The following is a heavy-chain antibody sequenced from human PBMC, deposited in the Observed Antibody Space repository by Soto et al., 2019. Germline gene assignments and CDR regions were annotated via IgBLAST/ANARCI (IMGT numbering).Heavy chain of an antibody. CDR2: IYHTGTT. J-gene: IGHJ4*02. CDR1: GYAISSGFY. D-gene: IGHD3-10*01. CDR3: ARVRTAGMSGSPGDS. Sequence: PSETLSLTCDVSGYAISSGFYWAWIRQPPGKRLEWIGNIYHTGTTYYNPSLKTRVTMSVDTSKNQFSLRLSSVTAADTAVFYCARVRTAGMSGSPGDSLGQGTLVTAPQ. V-gene: IGHV4-38-2*01.